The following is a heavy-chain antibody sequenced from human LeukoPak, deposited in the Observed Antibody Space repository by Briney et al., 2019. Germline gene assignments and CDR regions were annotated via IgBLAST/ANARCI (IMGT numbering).Heavy chain of an antibody. V-gene: IGHV1-46*01. CDR1: GYTFTSYY. J-gene: IGHJ4*02. D-gene: IGHD6-13*01. CDR2: INPSGGST. CDR3: ASIAAAGNVDY. Sequence: ASVKVSCKASGYTFTSYYMHWVRQAPGQGLEWMGIINPSGGSTSYAQKFQGRVTMTRDMSTSTAYMELSRLRSDDTAVYYCASIAAAGNVDYWGQGTLVTVSS.